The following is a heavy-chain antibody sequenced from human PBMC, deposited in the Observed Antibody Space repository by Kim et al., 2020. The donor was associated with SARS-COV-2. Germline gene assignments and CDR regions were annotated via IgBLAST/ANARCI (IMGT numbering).Heavy chain of an antibody. J-gene: IGHJ5*02. CDR3: TTTSVTPPWS. Sequence: TTDYAAPVKGRFTISRDDSQNTGYLQMNSLKTEDTAVYYCTTTSVTPPWSWGQGTLVTVSS. D-gene: IGHD4-17*01. CDR2: TT. V-gene: IGHV3-15*01.